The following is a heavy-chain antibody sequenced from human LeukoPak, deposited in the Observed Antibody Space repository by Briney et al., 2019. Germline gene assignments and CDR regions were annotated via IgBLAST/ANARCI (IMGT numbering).Heavy chain of an antibody. Sequence: TGRSLRLSCAASAFTFSNCGMHWVRQAPGKGLEWVTFIRYDGSNKYYADSVKGRFTISRDNSKNTLYLPMNSLRAEDTAVYYCVTDDYGGNSGFQHWGQGTLVTVSS. CDR2: IRYDGSNK. J-gene: IGHJ1*01. D-gene: IGHD4-23*01. CDR1: AFTFSNCG. V-gene: IGHV3-30*02. CDR3: VTDDYGGNSGFQH.